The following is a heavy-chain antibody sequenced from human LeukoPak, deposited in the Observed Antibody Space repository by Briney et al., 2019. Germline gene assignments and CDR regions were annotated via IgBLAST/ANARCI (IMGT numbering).Heavy chain of an antibody. CDR1: GYTFTSYG. CDR3: ARKATGGTHSWFDP. D-gene: IGHD6-13*01. J-gene: IGHJ5*02. V-gene: IGHV1-18*01. CDR2: ITTYNGNT. Sequence: ASVKASCKASGYTFTSYGISWVRQAPGQGLEWMGWITTYNGNTNYAQKFQGRVTMTTDTSTSTAYMELRSLRSDDTAVYYCARKATGGTHSWFDPWGQGTLVTVSS.